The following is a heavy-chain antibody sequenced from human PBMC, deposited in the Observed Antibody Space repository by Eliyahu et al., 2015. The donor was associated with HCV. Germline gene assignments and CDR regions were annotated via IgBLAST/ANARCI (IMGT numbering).Heavy chain of an antibody. J-gene: IGHJ5*02. V-gene: IGHV4-61*01. D-gene: IGHD4-17*01. Sequence: QVQLQESGPGLVKPSETLSLTCTVSGGSVSSGSYYWSWIRQPPGKGLEWIGYIYYSGSTNYNPSLKSRVTISVDTSKNQFSLKLSSVTAADTAVYYCARTVTTRWNWFDPWGQGTLVTVSS. CDR1: GGSVSSGSYY. CDR2: IYYSGST. CDR3: ARTVTTRWNWFDP.